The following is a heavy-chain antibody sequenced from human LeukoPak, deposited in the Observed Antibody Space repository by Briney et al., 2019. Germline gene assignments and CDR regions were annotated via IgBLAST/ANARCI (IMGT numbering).Heavy chain of an antibody. CDR2: IWYDGSNK. CDR1: GFTFSSYG. CDR3: ARGGGSDGGAHY. D-gene: IGHD1-26*01. Sequence: QPGRSLRLSCAASGFTFSSYGMHWVRQAPGKGLEWVAVIWYDGSNKYYADSVKGRFTISRDNAKNTLYLQMNSLSAEDTAVYYCARGGGSDGGAHYWGQGTLVTVSS. V-gene: IGHV3-33*08. J-gene: IGHJ4*02.